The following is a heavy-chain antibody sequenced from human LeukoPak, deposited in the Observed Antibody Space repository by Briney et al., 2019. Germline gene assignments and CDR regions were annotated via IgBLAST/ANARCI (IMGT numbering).Heavy chain of an antibody. CDR3: AKGGGSEWSD. CDR2: ISTTGGST. J-gene: IGHJ4*02. D-gene: IGHD3-3*01. Sequence: GGSLRLSCAASGFTFSSYAMSWVRQAPGKGLEYVSAISTTGGSTYYADSVKGRFTISRDNSKNTLSLQMNSLRAEDTALYYCAKGGGSEWSDWGQGTLVTVSS. CDR1: GFTFSSYA. V-gene: IGHV3-23*01.